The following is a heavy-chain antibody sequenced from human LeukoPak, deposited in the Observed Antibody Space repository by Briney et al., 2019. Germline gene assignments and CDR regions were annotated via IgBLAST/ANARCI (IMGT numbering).Heavy chain of an antibody. CDR2: IYYSGST. V-gene: IGHV4-59*01. D-gene: IGHD5-24*01. J-gene: IGHJ2*01. CDR1: GGSISSYY. Sequence: SETLSLTCTVSGGSISSYYWSWIRQPPGKGLEWIGYIYYSGSTNYNPSLKSRVTISVDTSKNQFSLKLCSVTAADTAVYYCARSNSDGYNGFDLWGRGTLVTVSS. CDR3: ARSNSDGYNGFDL.